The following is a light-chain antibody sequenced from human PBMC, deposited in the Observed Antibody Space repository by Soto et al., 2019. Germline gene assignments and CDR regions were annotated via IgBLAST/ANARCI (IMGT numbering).Light chain of an antibody. J-gene: IGLJ1*01. Sequence: SYELTQSPSVSVTPGQTARITCGGDNVGGKSVQWYQQKPGQAPVLVLYDARDRPSWIPERFSGSNSGNTATLIISSVEAGDEADFYCQVWDTITDQYIFGSGTKSPS. CDR3: QVWDTITDQYI. V-gene: IGLV3-21*02. CDR1: NVGGKS. CDR2: DAR.